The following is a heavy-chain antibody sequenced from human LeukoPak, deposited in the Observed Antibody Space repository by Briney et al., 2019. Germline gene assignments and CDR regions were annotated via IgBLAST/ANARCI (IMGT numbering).Heavy chain of an antibody. CDR2: INHSGST. J-gene: IGHJ6*03. CDR1: GGSFSGYY. D-gene: IGHD5-24*01. V-gene: IGHV4-34*01. CDR3: ARGNLPEYYYYYYMDV. Sequence: SETLSLTCAVYGGSFSGYYWSWIRRPPGKGLEWIGEINHSGSTNYNPSLKSRVTISVDTSKNQFSLKLSSVTAADTAVYYCARGNLPEYYYYYYMDVWGKGTTVTVSS.